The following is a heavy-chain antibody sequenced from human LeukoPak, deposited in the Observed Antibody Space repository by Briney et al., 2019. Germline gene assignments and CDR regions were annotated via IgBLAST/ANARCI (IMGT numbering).Heavy chain of an antibody. CDR2: ISGSGGST. V-gene: IGHV3-21*01. CDR3: ARGKYSSSPGAFDI. CDR1: GFTFSSYG. J-gene: IGHJ3*02. D-gene: IGHD6-6*01. Sequence: GGSLRLSCAASGFTFSSYGMHWVRQAPGKGLEWVSAISGSGGSTYYADSVKGRFTISRDNAKNSLYLQMNSLRAEDTAVYYCARGKYSSSPGAFDIWGQGTMVTVSS.